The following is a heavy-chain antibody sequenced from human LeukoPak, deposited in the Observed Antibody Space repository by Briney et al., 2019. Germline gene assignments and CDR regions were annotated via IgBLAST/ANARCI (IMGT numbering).Heavy chain of an antibody. CDR2: INHSGST. V-gene: IGHV4-39*07. Sequence: PSETLSLTCTVSGGSISSSSYYWSWIRQPPGKGLEWIGEINHSGSTSYNPSLKSRVTISVDTSKNQFSLKLSSVTAADTAVYYCARAGDMVRGVIILTDNNWFDPWGQGTLVTVSS. CDR1: GGSISSSSYY. CDR3: ARAGDMVRGVIILTDNNWFDP. D-gene: IGHD3-10*01. J-gene: IGHJ5*02.